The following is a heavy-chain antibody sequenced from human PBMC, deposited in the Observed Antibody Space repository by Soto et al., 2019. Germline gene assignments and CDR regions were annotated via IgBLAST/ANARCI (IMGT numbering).Heavy chain of an antibody. D-gene: IGHD5-18*01. CDR1: GGPISSSSYY. V-gene: IGHV4-39*02. CDR3: ARDTLQPWHAFDI. J-gene: IGHJ3*02. Sequence: LSLTCTVSGGPISSSSYYWGWIRQAPGKGLEWLATIYYTGYTYHNPSLKSHVTISVDTSKNQFSLKLTSVTAADTALYYCARDTLQPWHAFDIWGQGTMVTLSS. CDR2: IYYTGYT.